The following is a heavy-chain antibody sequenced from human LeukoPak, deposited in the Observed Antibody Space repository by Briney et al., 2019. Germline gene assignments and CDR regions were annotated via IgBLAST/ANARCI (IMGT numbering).Heavy chain of an antibody. D-gene: IGHD5-18*01. CDR3: ATNRGYSYGRYY. V-gene: IGHV1-24*01. CDR2: FDPEDGET. CDR1: GYTLTELS. Sequence: ASVKVSCKVSGYTLTELSMHWVRQAPGKGLEWMGGFDPEDGETIYAQKFQGRVTMTEDTSTDTAYMELSSLRSEDTAVYHCATNRGYSYGRYYWGQGTLVTVSS. J-gene: IGHJ4*02.